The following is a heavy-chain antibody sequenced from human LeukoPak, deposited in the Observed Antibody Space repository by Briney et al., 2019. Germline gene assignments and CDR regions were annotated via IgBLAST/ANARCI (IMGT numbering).Heavy chain of an antibody. CDR3: ARDVWGIGAADGVKNYHYCYMDV. CDR2: IYYSET. V-gene: IGHV4-59*01. Sequence: SETLSLTCSVSGASISSYYWSWIRQSPGKGLEWIGNIYYSETNYNPSLKSRVIISADTSKNQFSLRLTSVTAADTAVYYCARDVWGIGAADGVKNYHYCYMDVWSKGTTVTVSS. J-gene: IGHJ6*03. CDR1: GASISSYY. D-gene: IGHD6-13*01.